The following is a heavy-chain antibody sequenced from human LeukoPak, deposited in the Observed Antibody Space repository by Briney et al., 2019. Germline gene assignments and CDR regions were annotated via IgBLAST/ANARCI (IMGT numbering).Heavy chain of an antibody. Sequence: ASVKVSCKASGYEFTNYAITWVRQAPGQGLEWMGWISPYNGQTNYAQNLQGRITLTTDRATTTGYMELKSLRSDDTAVYYCARGRPQDYDSSGPYYYYYMDVWGKGTTVTVSS. D-gene: IGHD3-22*01. J-gene: IGHJ6*03. V-gene: IGHV1-18*01. CDR1: GYEFTNYA. CDR3: ARGRPQDYDSSGPYYYYYMDV. CDR2: ISPYNGQT.